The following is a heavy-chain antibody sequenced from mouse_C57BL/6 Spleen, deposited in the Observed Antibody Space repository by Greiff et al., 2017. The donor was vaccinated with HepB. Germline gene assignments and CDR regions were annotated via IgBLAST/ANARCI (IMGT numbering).Heavy chain of an antibody. D-gene: IGHD4-1*01. Sequence: QVQLQQPGAELVKPGASVKLSCKASGYTFTSYWMHWVKQRPGQGLEWIGMIHPNSGSTNYNEKFKSKATLTVDKSSSTAYMQLSSLTSEDSAVYYCARGGELGRPFDYWGQGTTLTVSS. CDR2: IHPNSGST. V-gene: IGHV1-64*01. CDR3: ARGGELGRPFDY. CDR1: GYTFTSYW. J-gene: IGHJ2*01.